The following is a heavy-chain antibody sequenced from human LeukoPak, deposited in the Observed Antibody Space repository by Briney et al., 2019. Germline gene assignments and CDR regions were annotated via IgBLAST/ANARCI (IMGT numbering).Heavy chain of an antibody. Sequence: GASVKVSCKASGYTFTVYYIYWVRQAPGQGLEWMGWINPNSGGTNYAQKFQGRVTMTRDTSISTAYMELSRLRSDDTAVYYCAGDRPGYSSSDDAFDIWGQGTMVTVSS. CDR3: AGDRPGYSSSDDAFDI. CDR2: INPNSGGT. CDR1: GYTFTVYY. V-gene: IGHV1-2*02. J-gene: IGHJ3*02. D-gene: IGHD6-13*01.